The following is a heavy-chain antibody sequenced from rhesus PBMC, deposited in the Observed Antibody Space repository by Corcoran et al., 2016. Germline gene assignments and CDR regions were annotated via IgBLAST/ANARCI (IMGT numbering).Heavy chain of an antibody. CDR2: IYGSSGST. CDR1: GGSISGGYD. CDR3: SKDRLSHTWIARYFHFDV. D-gene: IGHD1-38*01. V-gene: IGHV4-76*01. Sequence: QVQLQESGPGLVKPSETLSLTCAVSGGSISGGYDWSWIRQPPGKGLEWIGYIYGSSGSTNYNPSLKNRVTISKDASRNQVSLEVSSVIAADTAVYYCSKDRLSHTWIARYFHFDVWGPGVLATVSS. J-gene: IGHJ5-1*01.